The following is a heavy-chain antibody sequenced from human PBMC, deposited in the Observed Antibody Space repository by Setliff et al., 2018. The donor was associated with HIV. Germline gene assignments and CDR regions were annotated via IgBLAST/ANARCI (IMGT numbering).Heavy chain of an antibody. V-gene: IGHV3-21*04. CDR2: ISSTSSYI. J-gene: IGHJ4*02. D-gene: IGHD2-15*01. CDR1: GFTFSSYS. CDR3: ARGRLGSSGNTYYWYYFDY. Sequence: GGSLRLSCAASGFTFSSYSMNWVRQAPGKGLEWVSSISSTSSYIYYADSVKGRFTVSRDDSKNTLFLQMNSLRAEDTAVYYCARGRLGSSGNTYYWYYFDYWGQGTLVTVSS.